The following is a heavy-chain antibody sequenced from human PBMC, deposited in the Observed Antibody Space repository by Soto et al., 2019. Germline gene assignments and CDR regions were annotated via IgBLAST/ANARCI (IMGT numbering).Heavy chain of an antibody. V-gene: IGHV1-18*01. CDR3: ARDLSVLMVYDFDY. CDR2: ISAYNGNT. D-gene: IGHD2-8*01. Sequence: ASVKVSCKDSGYTFTSYGRSWVRQAPGQGLEWMGWISAYNGNTNYAQKLQGRVTMTTDTSTSTAYMELRSLRSDDTAVYYCARDLSVLMVYDFDYWGQGTLVTVSS. CDR1: GYTFTSYG. J-gene: IGHJ4*02.